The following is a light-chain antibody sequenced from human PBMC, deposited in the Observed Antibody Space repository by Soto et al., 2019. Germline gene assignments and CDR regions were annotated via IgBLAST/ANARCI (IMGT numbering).Light chain of an antibody. CDR2: EVT. Sequence: QSALTQPPSASGSPGQSVTISCTGTSSDIGGHNYVSWYQHHPGKAPKLIIYEVTKRPSGVPDRFSGSKSGNTASLTVSGPQTEDEADYYCSSYAGHNNYVFATGTKVTVL. J-gene: IGLJ1*01. CDR3: SSYAGHNNYV. V-gene: IGLV2-8*01. CDR1: SSDIGGHNY.